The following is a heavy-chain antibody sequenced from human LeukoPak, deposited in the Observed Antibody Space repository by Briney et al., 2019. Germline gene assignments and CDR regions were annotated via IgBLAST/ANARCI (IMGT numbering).Heavy chain of an antibody. J-gene: IGHJ5*02. CDR2: INHSGGT. D-gene: IGHD3-10*01. V-gene: IGHV4-34*01. Sequence: PSETLSLTCTVSGGSISSYYWSWIRQPPGKGLEWIGEINHSGGTNYNPSLKSRVTISVDTSKNHSSLKLSSVTAADTAVFYCARNGVVRGVIIKTRRNWFDPWGQGTLVTVSS. CDR3: ARNGVVRGVIIKTRRNWFDP. CDR1: GGSISSYY.